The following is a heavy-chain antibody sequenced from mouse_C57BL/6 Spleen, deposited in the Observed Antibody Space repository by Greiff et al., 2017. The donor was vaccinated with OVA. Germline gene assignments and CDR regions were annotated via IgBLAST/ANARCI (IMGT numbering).Heavy chain of an antibody. J-gene: IGHJ1*03. CDR2: IRNKANGYTT. D-gene: IGHD4-1*01. CDR1: GFTFTDYY. V-gene: IGHV7-3*01. CDR3: ARYPPAVFETGSDWYFDV. Sequence: EVKLVESGGGLVQPGGSLSLSCAASGFTFTDYYMSWVRQPPGKALEWLGFIRNKANGYTTEYSASVKGRFTISRDNSQSILYLQMNALRADDSATYDCARYPPAVFETGSDWYFDVWGTGTTVTVSS.